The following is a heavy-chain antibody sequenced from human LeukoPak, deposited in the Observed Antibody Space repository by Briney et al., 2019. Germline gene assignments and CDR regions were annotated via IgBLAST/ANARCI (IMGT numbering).Heavy chain of an antibody. V-gene: IGHV4-59*12. CDR3: ARNGSSGWDFDY. CDR2: IYYSGST. J-gene: IGHJ4*02. Sequence: SETLSLTCTVSGGSISSYYWSWIRQPPGKGLEWIGYIYYSGSTNYNPSLKSRVTISVDTSKNQFSLKLSSVTAADTAVYYCARNGSSGWDFDYWGQGTLVTVSS. CDR1: GGSISSYY. D-gene: IGHD6-19*01.